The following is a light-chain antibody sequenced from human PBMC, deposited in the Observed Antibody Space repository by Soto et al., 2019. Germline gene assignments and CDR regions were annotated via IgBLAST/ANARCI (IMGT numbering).Light chain of an antibody. V-gene: IGKV3-20*01. J-gene: IGKJ3*01. CDR2: GPS. Sequence: EILLTQSPGTLSLSPGQRATLSCRASHSPNSGYVAWCQQRPGQAPRLLIYGPSTRATSVPGRFSGSGSGTDFTLTFSRLGPDDLAVYFCQQYGSSATFGPGTKVDI. CDR1: HSPNSGY. CDR3: QQYGSSAT.